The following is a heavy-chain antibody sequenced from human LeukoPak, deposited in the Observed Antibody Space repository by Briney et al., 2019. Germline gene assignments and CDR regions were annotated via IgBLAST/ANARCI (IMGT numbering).Heavy chain of an antibody. J-gene: IGHJ4*02. Sequence: GWSLRLSCAASGFTFSSHSMNWVRQAPGKGLEWVSYITSSSSAKYYADSVKGRFTISRDNAENSLYLQMNSLRAEDTAVYYCTRDQEGSDYWGQGTLVTVSS. CDR2: ITSSSSAK. CDR3: TRDQEGSDY. V-gene: IGHV3-48*01. CDR1: GFTFSSHS.